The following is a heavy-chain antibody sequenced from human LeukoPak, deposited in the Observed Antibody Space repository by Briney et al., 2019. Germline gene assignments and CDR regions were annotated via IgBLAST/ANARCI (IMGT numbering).Heavy chain of an antibody. CDR3: ARQWELRGWFDP. CDR1: GGSISSYY. J-gene: IGHJ5*02. D-gene: IGHD1-26*01. V-gene: IGHV4-59*08. CDR2: IYYSGST. Sequence: SETLSLTCTVSGGSISSYYWSWTRQPPGKGLEWIGYIYYSGSTNYNPSLKSRVTISVDTSKNQFSLKLSSVTAADTAVYYCARQWELRGWFDPWAREPWSPSPQ.